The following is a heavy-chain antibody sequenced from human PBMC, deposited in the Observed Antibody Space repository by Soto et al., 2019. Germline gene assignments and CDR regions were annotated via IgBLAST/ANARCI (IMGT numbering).Heavy chain of an antibody. CDR1: GGSVSSGTYY. CDR2: IYYTGSA. J-gene: IGHJ4*02. Sequence: SETLSLTCTVSGGSVSSGTYYWSWIRQPPGKGLEWIGYIYYTGSASYNPSLKSRVTISGDTSKNQFSLKLSSVTAADTAVYYCAREYWEYHFFDYWGQGMLVTVSS. V-gene: IGHV4-61*01. D-gene: IGHD1-26*01. CDR3: AREYWEYHFFDY.